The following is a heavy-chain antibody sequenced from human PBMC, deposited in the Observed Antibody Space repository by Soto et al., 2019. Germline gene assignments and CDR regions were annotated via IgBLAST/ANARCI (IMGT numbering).Heavy chain of an antibody. J-gene: IGHJ3*02. V-gene: IGHV4-4*02. CDR3: AKRGAVAGRAFDI. D-gene: IGHD6-19*01. Sequence: SETLSLTCAVSGGSISSSNWWSWVRQPPGKGLEWIGEIYHSGSTNYNPSLKSRVTISVDKSKNQFSLKLSSVTAADTAVYYCAKRGAVAGRAFDIWGQGTMVTVSS. CDR1: GGSISSSNW. CDR2: IYHSGST.